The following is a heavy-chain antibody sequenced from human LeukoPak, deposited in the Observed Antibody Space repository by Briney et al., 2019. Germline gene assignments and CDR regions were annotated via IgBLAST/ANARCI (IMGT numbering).Heavy chain of an antibody. CDR2: IRSRANSYVT. CDR3: TRHSDAYCSRANCYVDNFYGLDV. V-gene: IGHV3-73*01. J-gene: IGHJ6*02. D-gene: IGHD2-2*01. CDR1: GFTFRTYR. Sequence: GGSLRLSCVASGFTFRTYRMHWVRQAPGKGLEWVGRIRSRANSYVTAYAASVTGGFIISRDDSGNTAYLQMNGLKTEDTAVYYCTRHSDAYCSRANCYVDNFYGLDVWGQGTRVTVSS.